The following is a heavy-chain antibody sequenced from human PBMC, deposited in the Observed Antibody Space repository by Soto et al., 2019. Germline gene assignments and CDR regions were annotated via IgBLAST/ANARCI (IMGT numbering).Heavy chain of an antibody. V-gene: IGHV3-30-3*01. CDR3: GRRRDSNGFDGLDS. D-gene: IGHD3-22*01. J-gene: IGHJ4*02. CDR2: ISFDASKT. CDR1: GFSFSTFA. Sequence: QVQLVESGGGVVQPGRSLRLSCVASGFSFSTFAMHWVRQAPGKGLEWVAVISFDASKTYHVDSVKGRFTISRDNSKTTLYMQVNSLRPEDTAVYYCGRRRDSNGFDGLDSWGQGTMVTVSS.